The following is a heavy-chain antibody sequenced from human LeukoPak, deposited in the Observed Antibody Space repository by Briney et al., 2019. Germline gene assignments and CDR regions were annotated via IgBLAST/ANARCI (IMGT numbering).Heavy chain of an antibody. J-gene: IGHJ3*02. D-gene: IGHD1-26*01. CDR2: INWNGGSI. CDR3: ARDQDGSPGAFDI. CDR1: GFTFDDYG. Sequence: GGSLRLSCAASGFTFDDYGMSWVRQAPGKGLEWVSGINWNGGSIGYPDSVKGRFTISRDNAKNSLYLQMNSLRAEDTALYYCARDQDGSPGAFDIWGQGTMVTVSS. V-gene: IGHV3-20*04.